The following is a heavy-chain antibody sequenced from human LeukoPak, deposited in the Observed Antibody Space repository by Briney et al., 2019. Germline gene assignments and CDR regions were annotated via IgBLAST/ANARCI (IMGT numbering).Heavy chain of an antibody. D-gene: IGHD5-12*01. CDR2: IKSDESTR. J-gene: IGHJ6*02. V-gene: IGHV3-74*01. Sequence: PPGESLRLSCAASGFTFTSYWMHWVRHAPGKGLVWVSRIKSDESTRDYADFVKGRFTISRDNARNTVYLQINSLTAEDTAVYYCARGLRDRYGMDVWGQGTTVTVSS. CDR3: ARGLRDRYGMDV. CDR1: GFTFTSYW.